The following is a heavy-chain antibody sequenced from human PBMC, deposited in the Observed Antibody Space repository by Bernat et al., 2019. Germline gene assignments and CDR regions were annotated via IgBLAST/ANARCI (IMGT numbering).Heavy chain of an antibody. D-gene: IGHD3-3*01. V-gene: IGHV1-46*01. CDR3: ARVRFLEWSGGVDV. Sequence: QVQLVQSGAEVEKPGASVKVSCNASGYTFTSYYMHWVRQAPGQGLEWMGIINPSGGSTSYAQKFQGRVTMTRDTSKRTVYMKLSSLRSEGTAVYYCARVRFLEWSGGVDVWGKGTTVTVSS. J-gene: IGHJ6*04. CDR1: GYTFTSYY. CDR2: INPSGGST.